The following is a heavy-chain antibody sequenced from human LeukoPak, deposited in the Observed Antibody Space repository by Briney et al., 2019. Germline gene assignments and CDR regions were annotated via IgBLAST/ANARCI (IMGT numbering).Heavy chain of an antibody. J-gene: IGHJ3*02. D-gene: IGHD1-1*01. CDR1: GGSLSSSNW. V-gene: IGHV4-4*02. Sequence: SETLSLTCTVSGGSLSSSNWWSWVRPPPGKGLEWIGEIYHSGIINYNPSLRSRVTISVDKSKNQFSLNLSSVTAADTAVYYCARKDWNDVRAFDIWGQGTMVTVSS. CDR2: IYHSGII. CDR3: ARKDWNDVRAFDI.